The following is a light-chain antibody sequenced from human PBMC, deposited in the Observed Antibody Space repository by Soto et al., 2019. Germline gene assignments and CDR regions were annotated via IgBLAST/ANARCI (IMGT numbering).Light chain of an antibody. CDR3: SSYTSSSTPYV. J-gene: IGLJ1*01. CDR2: EVS. Sequence: QSALTQPASVSGSPRQSITISCTGTSSDVGGYNYVSWYQQHPGKAPKLMIYEVSNRPSGVSNRFSGSKSGNTASLTISGLQAEDEADYYCSSYTSSSTPYVFGTGTKLTV. V-gene: IGLV2-14*01. CDR1: SSDVGGYNY.